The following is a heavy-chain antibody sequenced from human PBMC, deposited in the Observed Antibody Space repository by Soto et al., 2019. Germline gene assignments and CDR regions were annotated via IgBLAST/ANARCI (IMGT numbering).Heavy chain of an antibody. CDR2: ISAYTGNT. V-gene: IGHV1-18*01. Sequence: QVQLVQSGAEVKKPGASVKVSCRTSGYTFTSYGISWVRQAPGQGLEWMGWISAYTGNTNYAQRLQDRVTMTTDTSTSTAYMELRSLRSDDTAVYYCARDRAYGAWFDPWGQGTLVTVSS. CDR3: ARDRAYGAWFDP. J-gene: IGHJ5*02. D-gene: IGHD4-17*01. CDR1: GYTFTSYG.